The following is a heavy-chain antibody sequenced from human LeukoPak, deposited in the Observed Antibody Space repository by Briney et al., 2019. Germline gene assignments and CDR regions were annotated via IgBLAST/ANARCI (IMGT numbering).Heavy chain of an antibody. Sequence: SGPTLVKPTQTLTLTCTFSGFSLSTSGMCVSWIRQPPGKALECLARIDWDDDKYYSTSLKSRLTITKDTSKNQVVLTMTNMDPVDTATYYGAHKYNTASDHDYCMDVWGKGTTVTVSS. D-gene: IGHD1-1*01. CDR1: GFSLSTSGMC. CDR3: AHKYNTASDHDYCMDV. CDR2: IDWDDDK. V-gene: IGHV2-70*12. J-gene: IGHJ6*03.